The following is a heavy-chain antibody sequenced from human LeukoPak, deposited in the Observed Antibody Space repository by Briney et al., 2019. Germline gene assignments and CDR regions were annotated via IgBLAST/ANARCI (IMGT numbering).Heavy chain of an antibody. Sequence: PSETLSLTCSVSGASISSADHWWAWIRQPPGMGLEWIGSIYHSGSIYYNPSLKSRLTISVETYRNQFSLRLNSLTAAETAVYYCARQIARGLWASHSWGQGSLVTVTS. D-gene: IGHD1-26*01. J-gene: IGHJ4*02. V-gene: IGHV4-39*01. CDR3: ARQIARGLWASHS. CDR2: IYHSGSI. CDR1: GASISSADHW.